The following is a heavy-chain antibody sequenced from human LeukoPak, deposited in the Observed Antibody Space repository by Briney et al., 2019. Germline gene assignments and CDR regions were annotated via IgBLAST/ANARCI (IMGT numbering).Heavy chain of an antibody. D-gene: IGHD2-21*02. CDR1: GGSISSYY. CDR2: IYYSGST. J-gene: IGHJ6*02. Sequence: SETLSLTCTVSGGSISSYYWSWIRQPPGKGLEWIGYIYYSGSTNYNPSLKSRVTISVDTSKNQFSLKLSSVTAADTAVYYCARDLLVYCGGDSYPYYYYGMDVWGQGTTVTVSS. V-gene: IGHV4-59*12. CDR3: ARDLLVYCGGDSYPYYYYGMDV.